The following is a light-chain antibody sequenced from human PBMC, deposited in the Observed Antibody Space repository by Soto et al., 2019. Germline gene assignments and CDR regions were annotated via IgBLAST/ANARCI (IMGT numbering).Light chain of an antibody. CDR1: QSISSW. CDR3: QQYKSWWA. Sequence: DIQMTQSPSTLSASVGDRVTITCRASQSISSWLAWYQQKPGKAPKLLIYEASSSESGVPSRFSGSGAGTEFTLTISRLQPDDFASYYCQQYKSWWAFGQGTKVEIQ. CDR2: EAS. J-gene: IGKJ1*01. V-gene: IGKV1-5*03.